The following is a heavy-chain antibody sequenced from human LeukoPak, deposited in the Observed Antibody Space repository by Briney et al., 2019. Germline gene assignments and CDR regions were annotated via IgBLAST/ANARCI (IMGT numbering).Heavy chain of an antibody. V-gene: IGHV4-59*01. J-gene: IGHJ4*02. CDR2: IHYSGIT. Sequence: SETLSLTCSVSGGSISTAYWSWIRQPPGKGLEWIGNIHYSGITNYNSSLKSRVSISLDTSKNQFSLKMISVSTADTAVYFCARGTWSSSIDYWGQGTLVTVSS. D-gene: IGHD6-6*01. CDR1: GGSISTAY. CDR3: ARGTWSSSIDY.